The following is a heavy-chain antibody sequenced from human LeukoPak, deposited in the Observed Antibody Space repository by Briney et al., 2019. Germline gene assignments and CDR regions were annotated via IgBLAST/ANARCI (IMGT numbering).Heavy chain of an antibody. J-gene: IGHJ5*02. CDR2: INSDGSST. D-gene: IGHD2-15*01. CDR1: GFTFSSYW. Sequence: PGGSLRLSCAASGFTFSSYWMHWVRQAPGKGLVWVSRINSDGSSTRYEDSVKGRFTISRDNAKNTLYVQMNSLRVEDTAVYYCARGARSCSGGSCYSGWFDPWGQGTLVTVSS. CDR3: ARGARSCSGGSCYSGWFDP. V-gene: IGHV3-74*01.